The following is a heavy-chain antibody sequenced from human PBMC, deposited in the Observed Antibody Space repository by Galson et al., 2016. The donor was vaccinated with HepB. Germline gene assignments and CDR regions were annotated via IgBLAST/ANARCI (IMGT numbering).Heavy chain of an antibody. Sequence: SLRLSCAASGFTFSNYAMQWVRQAPGKGLEWVALISNDGTNKHPADSVRGRFTISRDNSENTLYVQMNSLRIEDTAVYFCARNYESGGYLSAFDYYGVDVWGPGTTVTVSS. D-gene: IGHD3-22*01. CDR2: ISNDGTNK. CDR1: GFTFSNYA. J-gene: IGHJ6*02. V-gene: IGHV3-30*04. CDR3: ARNYESGGYLSAFDYYGVDV.